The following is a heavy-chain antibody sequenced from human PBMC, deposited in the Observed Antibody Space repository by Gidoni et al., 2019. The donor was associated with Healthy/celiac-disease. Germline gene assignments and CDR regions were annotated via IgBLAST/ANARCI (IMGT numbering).Heavy chain of an antibody. J-gene: IGHJ6*02. CDR1: GSTFTSYD. CDR2: KSPNSGNT. V-gene: IGHV1-8*01. CDR3: ASMAAGTLDYYYYGMDV. D-gene: IGHD6-13*01. Sequence: QVQLVQSGAEVTKPGDSVKVSCKASGSTFTSYDINWVRQATGQGLEWMGWKSPNSGNTGYAHKFQDRVTMTRSTSISTAYMELRSLRSEDTAVYYCASMAAGTLDYYYYGMDVWGQGTTVTVSS.